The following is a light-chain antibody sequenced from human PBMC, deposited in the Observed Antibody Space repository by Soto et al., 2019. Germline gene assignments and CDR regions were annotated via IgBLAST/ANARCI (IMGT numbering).Light chain of an antibody. CDR2: GAS. Sequence: EIVLTQSPGTLSLSPGDRATLSCRASQSVRSSYLAWYQQQPGQAPRLLIHGASRRATGIPDRFSGSGSGTDFTLTINRLEPEDFAVYFCQQYGDMWTFGQGTKVDI. V-gene: IGKV3-20*01. J-gene: IGKJ1*01. CDR1: QSVRSSY. CDR3: QQYGDMWT.